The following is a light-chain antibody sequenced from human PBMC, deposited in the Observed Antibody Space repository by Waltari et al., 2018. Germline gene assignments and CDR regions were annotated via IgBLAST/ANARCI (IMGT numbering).Light chain of an antibody. V-gene: IGKV4-1*01. J-gene: IGKJ2*01. CDR1: QSVLYNSNNKDY. Sequence: DIAMTQSPDFLAVSLGERATINCKSSQSVLYNSNNKDYLAWYQHRPGQPPKLLMYWASTREAGVPDRFSGSGSGTDFTLTISSLQAEDVAVYFCQQYYSTPYTFGQGTKLEIK. CDR2: WAS. CDR3: QQYYSTPYT.